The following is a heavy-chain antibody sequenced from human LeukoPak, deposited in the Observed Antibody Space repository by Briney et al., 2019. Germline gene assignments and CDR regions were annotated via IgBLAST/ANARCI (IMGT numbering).Heavy chain of an antibody. CDR1: GYSISNGYY. V-gene: IGHV4-38-2*02. J-gene: IGHJ3*02. Sequence: SETLSLNCTVSGYSISNGYYWGWIRQSPGKGLYWIGTVSHTGSTYYNPSLKRRVIISVGTSKTQFSLKLRSVAAADTAVYYCARGGDLFGAFDIWGQGTMVTVSS. CDR2: VSHTGST. D-gene: IGHD2-21*01. CDR3: ARGGDLFGAFDI.